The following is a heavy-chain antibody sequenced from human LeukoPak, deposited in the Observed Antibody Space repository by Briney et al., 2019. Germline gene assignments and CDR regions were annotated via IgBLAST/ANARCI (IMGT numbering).Heavy chain of an antibody. D-gene: IGHD2-15*01. CDR3: ARMRYCSGGSCYHWFDP. Sequence: SETLSLTCNVSDYSITSGYYWGWIRQPPGKGLEWIGSFYHSGNTYYNPSLKSRVTISVDTSKNQFSLKLSSVTAADTAVYYCARMRYCSGGSCYHWFDPWGQGTLVTVSS. J-gene: IGHJ5*02. V-gene: IGHV4-38-2*02. CDR1: DYSITSGYY. CDR2: FYHSGNT.